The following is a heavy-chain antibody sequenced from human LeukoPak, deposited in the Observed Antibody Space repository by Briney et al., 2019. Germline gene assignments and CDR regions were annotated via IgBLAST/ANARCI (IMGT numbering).Heavy chain of an antibody. CDR1: GFTFSSYS. J-gene: IGHJ2*01. V-gene: IGHV3-48*01. Sequence: GGSLRLSCAASGFTFSSYSMNWVRRAPGKGLEWVSHISTGSSTIYYADSVKGRFTISRDNAKNSLYLQMNSLRAEDTAVYYCARDFAGWGYFDLWGRGTQVTVSS. CDR2: ISTGSSTI. CDR3: ARDFAGWGYFDL. D-gene: IGHD3-9*01.